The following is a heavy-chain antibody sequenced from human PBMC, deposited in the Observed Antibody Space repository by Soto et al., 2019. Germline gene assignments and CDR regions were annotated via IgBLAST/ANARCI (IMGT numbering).Heavy chain of an antibody. CDR2: INAGNGNT. CDR1: GYTFTSYA. CDR3: AGAPDCSSTSCYHWFDP. Sequence: GASVKVSCKASGYTFTSYAVHWVRQAPGQGLEWMGWINAGNGNTKYSQKFQGRVTITRDTSASTAYMELSSLRSEDTAVYYCAGAPDCSSTSCYHWFDPWGQGTLVTVSS. J-gene: IGHJ5*02. D-gene: IGHD2-2*01. V-gene: IGHV1-3*01.